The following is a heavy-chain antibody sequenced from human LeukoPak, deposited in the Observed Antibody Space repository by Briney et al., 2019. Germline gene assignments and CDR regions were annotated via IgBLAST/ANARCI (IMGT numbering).Heavy chain of an antibody. CDR3: ARKHGNYLRH. CDR2: ISTSGSTL. J-gene: IGHJ4*02. V-gene: IGHV3-48*01. D-gene: IGHD1-14*01. Sequence: GGSLRLSCAASGITFSGYSMNWVRQAPGKGLEWVSYISTSGSTLHYADSVKGRFTVSRDNANNSLYLQMNSLRAEDTAVYYLARKHGNYLRHGGQETLVTVPS. CDR1: GITFSGYS.